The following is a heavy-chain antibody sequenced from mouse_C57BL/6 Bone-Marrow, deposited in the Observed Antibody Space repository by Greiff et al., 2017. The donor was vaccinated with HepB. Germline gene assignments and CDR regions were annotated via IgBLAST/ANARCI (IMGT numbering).Heavy chain of an antibody. Sequence: QVQLQQPGAELVKPGASVKLSCKASGYTFTSYWMQWVKQRPGQGLEWIGEIDPSDSYTNYNQKFKGKATLTVDTSSSTAYMQLSSLTSEDSAVYYCARKTVARSYFAYWGQGTTLTVSS. D-gene: IGHD1-1*01. V-gene: IGHV1-50*01. J-gene: IGHJ2*01. CDR1: GYTFTSYW. CDR2: IDPSDSYT. CDR3: ARKTVARSYFAY.